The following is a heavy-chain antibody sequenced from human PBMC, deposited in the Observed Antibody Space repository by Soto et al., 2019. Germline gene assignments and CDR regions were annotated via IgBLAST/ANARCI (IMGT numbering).Heavy chain of an antibody. CDR1: GGSFSGYY. CDR2: INHSGST. Sequence: PSETLSLTCAVYGGSFSGYYWSWIRQPPGKGLEWIGEINHSGSTNYNPSLKSRVTISVDTSKNQFSLKLSSVTAADTAVYYCARGRYCSGGSCYLNWLDPWGEGTMVTVYS. D-gene: IGHD2-15*01. V-gene: IGHV4-34*01. J-gene: IGHJ5*02. CDR3: ARGRYCSGGSCYLNWLDP.